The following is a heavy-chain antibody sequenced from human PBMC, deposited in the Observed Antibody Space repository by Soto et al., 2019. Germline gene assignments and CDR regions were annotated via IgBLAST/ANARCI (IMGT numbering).Heavy chain of an antibody. CDR1: GFTFSSYG. V-gene: IGHV3-30*18. D-gene: IGHD6-19*01. CDR2: ISYDGSNK. Sequence: GGSLRLSCAASGFTFSSYGMHWVRQAPGKGLEWVAVISYDGSNKYYADSVKGRFTISRDNSKNTLYLQMNSLRAEDTAVYYCAKDRDSSGWSFSDWGQGTPVTVSS. J-gene: IGHJ4*02. CDR3: AKDRDSSGWSFSD.